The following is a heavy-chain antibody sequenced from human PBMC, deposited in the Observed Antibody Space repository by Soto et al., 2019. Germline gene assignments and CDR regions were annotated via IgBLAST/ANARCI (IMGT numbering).Heavy chain of an antibody. CDR3: ARDKYGDSPLWGMDV. D-gene: IGHD4-17*01. J-gene: IGHJ6*02. CDR2: ISSSSSYI. CDR1: GFTFSSYS. V-gene: IGHV3-21*01. Sequence: NPGGSLRLSCAASGFTFSSYSMNWVRQAPGKGLEWVSSISSSSSYIYYADSVKGRFTISRDNAKNSLYLQMNSLRAEDTAVYYCARDKYGDSPLWGMDVWGQGTTVTVSS.